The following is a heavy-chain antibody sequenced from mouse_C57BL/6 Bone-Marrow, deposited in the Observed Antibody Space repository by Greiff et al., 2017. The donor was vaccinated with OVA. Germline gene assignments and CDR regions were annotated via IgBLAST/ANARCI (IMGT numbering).Heavy chain of an antibody. CDR1: GYTFTSYG. CDR3: ASGFNYYGSSWYFDV. V-gene: IGHV1-81*01. D-gene: IGHD1-1*01. CDR2: IYPRSGNT. J-gene: IGHJ1*03. Sequence: QVQLQQSGAELARPGASVKLSCKASGYTFTSYGISWVKQRTGQGLEWIGEIYPRSGNTYYNEKFKGKATLTADKSSSTAYMELRSLTSEDSAVYFCASGFNYYGSSWYFDVWGTGTTVTVSS.